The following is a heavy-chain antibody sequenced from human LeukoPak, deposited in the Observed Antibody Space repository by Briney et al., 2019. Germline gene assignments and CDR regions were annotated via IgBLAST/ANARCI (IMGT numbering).Heavy chain of an antibody. CDR1: GGSISSSSYY. V-gene: IGHV4-39*07. D-gene: IGHD2-8*01. Sequence: SETLSLTCTVSGGSISSSSYYWGWIRQPPGKGLEWIGSIYYSGSTYYNPSLKSRVTISVDTSKNQFSLKLSSVTAADTAVYYCARDHDGPYDYWGQGTLVTVSS. CDR3: ARDHDGPYDY. J-gene: IGHJ4*02. CDR2: IYYSGST.